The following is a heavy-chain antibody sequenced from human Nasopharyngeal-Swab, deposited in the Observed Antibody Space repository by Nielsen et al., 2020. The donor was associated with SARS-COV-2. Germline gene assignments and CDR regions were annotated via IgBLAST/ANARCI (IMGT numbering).Heavy chain of an antibody. J-gene: IGHJ6*03. V-gene: IGHV3-9*01. D-gene: IGHD2-15*01. Sequence: SLKISCKASGFTFDHYALHWVRQAPGKGLEWVAAINWNSGSTAYVDSVKGRFTISRDNAKNSLYLQMNSLRPEDTALYYCAKDAAGEFQYYYMDVWGKGTTVTVSS. CDR1: GFTFDHYA. CDR3: AKDAAGEFQYYYMDV. CDR2: INWNSGST.